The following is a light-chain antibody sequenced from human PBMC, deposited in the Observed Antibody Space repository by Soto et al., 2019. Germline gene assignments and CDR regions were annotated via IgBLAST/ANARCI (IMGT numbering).Light chain of an antibody. J-gene: IGKJ1*01. CDR3: QQYSDWPPWR. CDR1: QNVRGSQ. CDR2: GAS. V-gene: IGKV3-15*01. Sequence: EIVMTQSPATLSVSPGERVTLSCRARQNVRGSQVAWYQQKPGEAPRLLIFGASIRATGIPARFSGGGSETEFTLTISSLQSEDFAVYYCQQYSDWPPWRFGQGTKVDIK.